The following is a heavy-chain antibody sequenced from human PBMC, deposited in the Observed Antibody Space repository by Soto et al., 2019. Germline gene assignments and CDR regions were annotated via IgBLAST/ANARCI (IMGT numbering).Heavy chain of an antibody. Sequence: SETMCLTCTVAGGSISSSSWWSWIRKTPGKGLEWIGEIYHSGSTNYNPSLKSRVTISVDKSKNQFSLKLSSVTAADTAVYYCARDNRRMGGGYSYGYSYYYYGMDVWGQGTTVTVSS. J-gene: IGHJ6*02. V-gene: IGHV4-4*02. CDR2: IYHSGST. CDR3: ARDNRRMGGGYSYGYSYYYYGMDV. D-gene: IGHD5-18*01. CDR1: GGSISSSSW.